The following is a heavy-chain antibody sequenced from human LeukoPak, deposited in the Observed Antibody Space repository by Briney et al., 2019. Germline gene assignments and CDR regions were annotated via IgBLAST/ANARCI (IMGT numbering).Heavy chain of an antibody. CDR1: GFTFSSYA. D-gene: IGHD3-22*01. V-gene: IGHV3-30*04. J-gene: IGHJ3*02. CDR3: AREFSDYDLDRAFDI. Sequence: SGGSLRLSCAASGFTFSSYAMHWVRQAPGKGLEWVAVISYDGSNKYYADSVKGRFTISRDNSKNTLYLQMNSLRAEDTAVYYCAREFSDYDLDRAFDIWGQGTMVTVSS. CDR2: ISYDGSNK.